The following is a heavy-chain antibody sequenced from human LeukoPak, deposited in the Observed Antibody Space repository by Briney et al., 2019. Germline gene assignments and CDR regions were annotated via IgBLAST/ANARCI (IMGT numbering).Heavy chain of an antibody. CDR1: GGTFSSYA. J-gene: IGHJ4*02. V-gene: IGHV1-69*01. CDR3: ARGSSSGDDLDY. CDR2: IIPIFGTA. D-gene: IGHD5-24*01. Sequence: SVKVSCKAFGGTFSSYAISWVRQAPGQGLEWMGGIIPIFGTANYAQKFQGRVTITADESTSTAYMELSSLRSEDTAVYYCARGSSSGDDLDYWGQGTLVTVSS.